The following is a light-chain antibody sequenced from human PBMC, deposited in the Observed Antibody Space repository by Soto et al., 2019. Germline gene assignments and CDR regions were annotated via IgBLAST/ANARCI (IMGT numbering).Light chain of an antibody. J-gene: IGLJ2*01. CDR1: SSDVGGYNY. CDR3: SSYTSSSTLDVV. V-gene: IGLV2-14*01. Sequence: QSALTQPASVSGSPGQSITMSCTGTSSDVGGYNYVSWYQQHPGKAPKLMIYDVSNRPSGVSNRFSGSKSGNTASLTISGLQAEDEADYYCSSYTSSSTLDVVFGGGTTLTVL. CDR2: DVS.